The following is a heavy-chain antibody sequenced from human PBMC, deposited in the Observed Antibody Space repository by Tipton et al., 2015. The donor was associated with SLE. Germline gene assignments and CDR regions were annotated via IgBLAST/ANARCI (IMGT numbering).Heavy chain of an antibody. CDR3: ANVHYGDQYYFDY. J-gene: IGHJ4*02. CDR1: GFTFSSYG. D-gene: IGHD4-17*01. CDR2: IRYDGSNK. Sequence: GSLRLSCAASGFTFSSYGMHWVRQAPGKGLEWVAFIRYDGSNKYYADSVKGRFTISRDNSKNTLYLQMNSLRAEDTAVYYCANVHYGDQYYFDYWGQGTLVTVSS. V-gene: IGHV3-30*02.